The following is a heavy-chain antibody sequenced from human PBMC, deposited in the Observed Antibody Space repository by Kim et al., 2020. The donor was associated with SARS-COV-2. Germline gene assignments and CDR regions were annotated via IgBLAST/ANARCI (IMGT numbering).Heavy chain of an antibody. J-gene: IGHJ6*02. V-gene: IGHV4-34*01. CDR2: T. CDR3: ARGETLYGMDV. Sequence: TNYNPSLKSRVTISVDTSKNQFSLKLSSVTAADTAVYYCARGETLYGMDVWGQGTTVTVSS.